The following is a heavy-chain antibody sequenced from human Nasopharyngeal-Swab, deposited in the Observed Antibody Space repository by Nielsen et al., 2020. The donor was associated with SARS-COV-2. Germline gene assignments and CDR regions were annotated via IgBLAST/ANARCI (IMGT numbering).Heavy chain of an antibody. CDR2: IRNKAKNYAT. CDR3: TAHLEHVATAA. Sequence: WIRQPPGKGLEFVGRIRNKAKNYATTAVASVRGRFSISRDDSKNTAYLHMSGLKSEDTAVYYCTAHLEHVATAAWGQGVLVTVSS. J-gene: IGHJ4*02. V-gene: IGHV3-73*01. D-gene: IGHD2-2*01.